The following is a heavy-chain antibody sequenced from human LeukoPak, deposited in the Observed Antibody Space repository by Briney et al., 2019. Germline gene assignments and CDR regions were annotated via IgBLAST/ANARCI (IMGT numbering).Heavy chain of an antibody. CDR2: IKQDGSEK. D-gene: IGHD6-19*01. J-gene: IGHJ4*02. CDR1: GFTFSSYW. V-gene: IGHV3-7*01. CDR3: ARGPRSGWQHSDY. Sequence: PGGSLRLSCAASGFTFSSYWMSWVRQAPGKGLEWVANIKQDGSEKYYVDSVKGRFTISRDNAKNSLYLQMNSLRAEGTAVYYCARGPRSGWQHSDYWGQGTLVTVSS.